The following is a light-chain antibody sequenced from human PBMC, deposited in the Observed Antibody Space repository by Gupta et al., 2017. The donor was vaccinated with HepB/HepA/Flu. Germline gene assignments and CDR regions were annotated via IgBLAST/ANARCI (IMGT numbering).Light chain of an antibody. CDR1: QRLVSSDGNTY. Sequence: DVVVTQSPLSLPVTLGQPASISCSCSQRLVSSDGNTYLNWFQQRPGQSPRRLIYKVSNRDSGVPDRFSGSGSGTYFTLQISRVEAEDVGVYYCMQGSYLPWTFGQGTKVEVK. CDR2: KVS. CDR3: MQGSYLPWT. J-gene: IGKJ1*01. V-gene: IGKV2-30*01.